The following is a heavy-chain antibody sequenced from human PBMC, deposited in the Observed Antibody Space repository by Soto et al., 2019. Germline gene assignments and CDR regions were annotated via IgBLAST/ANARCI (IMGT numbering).Heavy chain of an antibody. CDR2: ISWNSGSI. J-gene: IGHJ4*02. CDR3: AKGETLNTVTIGY. V-gene: IGHV3-9*01. CDR1: GFTFDDYA. Sequence: EVQLVESGGGLVQPGRSLRLSCAASGFTFDDYAMHWVRQAPGKGLEWVSGISWNSGSIGYADSVKGRFTISRDNAKNSLYLQMNRLRAEDTALYYCAKGETLNTVTIGYWGQGTLVTVSS. D-gene: IGHD4-17*01.